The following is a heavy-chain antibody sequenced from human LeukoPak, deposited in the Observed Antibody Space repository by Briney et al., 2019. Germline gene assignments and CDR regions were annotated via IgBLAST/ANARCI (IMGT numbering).Heavy chain of an antibody. CDR2: IYYSGST. J-gene: IGHJ3*02. V-gene: IGHV4-59*01. Sequence: KPSETLSLTCTVSGGSISSYYWSWIRQPPGKGLEWIGYIYYSGSTNYNPSLKSRVTISVDTSKNQFSLKLSSVTAADTAVYYCARDHGGGATYRRTPDAFDIWGQGTMVTVSS. D-gene: IGHD1-26*01. CDR1: GGSISSYY. CDR3: ARDHGGGATYRRTPDAFDI.